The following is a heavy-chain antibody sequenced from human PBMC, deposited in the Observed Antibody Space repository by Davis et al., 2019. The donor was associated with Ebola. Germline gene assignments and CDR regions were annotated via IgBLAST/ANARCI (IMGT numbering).Heavy chain of an antibody. CDR3: ASLHDSGYVSDY. J-gene: IGHJ4*02. CDR1: GFTFDDYA. Sequence: PGGSLRLSCASSGFTFDDYAMHWVRQAPGKGLEWVASIRQDGSETHYVDSVKGRFTTSRDNAKNLMYLQLNGLRGEDTAVYYCASLHDSGYVSDYWGQGTLVTVSS. CDR2: IRQDGSET. D-gene: IGHD5-12*01. V-gene: IGHV3-7*01.